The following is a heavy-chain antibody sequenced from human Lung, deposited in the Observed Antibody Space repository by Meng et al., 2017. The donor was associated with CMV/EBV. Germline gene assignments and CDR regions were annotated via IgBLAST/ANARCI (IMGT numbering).Heavy chain of an antibody. CDR3: ARDQDSSSFYWFDP. Sequence: SGYTFNGYYMHWVRQAPGQGLEWMGWINPNSGGTNYAQKFQGRVTMTRDTSISTAYMELSRLRSDDTAMYYCARDQDSSSFYWFDPWGQGTLVTVSS. D-gene: IGHD6-13*01. V-gene: IGHV1-2*02. J-gene: IGHJ5*02. CDR2: INPNSGGT. CDR1: GYTFNGYY.